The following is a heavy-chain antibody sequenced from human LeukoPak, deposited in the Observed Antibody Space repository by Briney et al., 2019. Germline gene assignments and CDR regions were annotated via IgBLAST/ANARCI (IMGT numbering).Heavy chain of an antibody. V-gene: IGHV4-59*01. CDR3: PRGVWLARDY. CDR2: VNHSGNT. Sequence: PSETLSLTCTISGGSISTYYWSWIRQPPGKGLEWIGDVNHSGNTNSNPSLNYNPSLKSRVSISIDTSKNQFSLKLSSVTAADAAAYYCPRGVWLARDYWGQGTLVTVSS. D-gene: IGHD6-19*01. J-gene: IGHJ4*02. CDR1: GGSISTYY.